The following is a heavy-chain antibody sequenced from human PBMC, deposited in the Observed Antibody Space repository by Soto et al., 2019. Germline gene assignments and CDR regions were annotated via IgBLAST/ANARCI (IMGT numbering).Heavy chain of an antibody. Sequence: GGSLRLSCAASGFTFSSYAMHWVRQAPGKGLEWVAVISCDGSNKYYADSVKGRFTISRDNSKNTLYLQMNSLRAEDTAVYYCARVPRIAARPKVDYYYYGMDVWGQGTTVTVSS. CDR2: ISCDGSNK. CDR3: ARVPRIAARPKVDYYYYGMDV. J-gene: IGHJ6*02. V-gene: IGHV3-30-3*01. CDR1: GFTFSSYA. D-gene: IGHD6-6*01.